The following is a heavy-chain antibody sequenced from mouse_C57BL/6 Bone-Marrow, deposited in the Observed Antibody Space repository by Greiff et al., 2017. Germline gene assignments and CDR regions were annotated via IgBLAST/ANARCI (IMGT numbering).Heavy chain of an antibody. CDR1: GFNIKDDY. D-gene: IGHD3-2*02. CDR2: IDPENGDT. V-gene: IGHV14-4*01. CDR3: TTTAQASAY. Sequence: EVKLMESGAELVRPGASVKLSCTASGFNIKDDYMHWVKQRPEQGLEWIGWIDPENGDTEYASKFQGKATITADTSSNTAYLQLSSLTSEDTAVYYCTTTAQASAYWGQGTLVTVSA. J-gene: IGHJ3*01.